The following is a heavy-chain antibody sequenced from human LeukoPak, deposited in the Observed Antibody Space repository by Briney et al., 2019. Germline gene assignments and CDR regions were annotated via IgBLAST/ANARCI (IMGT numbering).Heavy chain of an antibody. V-gene: IGHV4-39*01. CDR2: IYYSGST. Sequence: SETLSLTCTVSGGSISSSSYYWGWIRQPPGKGLEWIGSIYYSGSTYYNPSLKSRVTISVDTSKNQFSLKLSSVTAADTAVYYCASQEYSSSDYWGQGTLVTVSS. D-gene: IGHD6-6*01. CDR3: ASQEYSSSDY. CDR1: GGSISSSSYY. J-gene: IGHJ4*02.